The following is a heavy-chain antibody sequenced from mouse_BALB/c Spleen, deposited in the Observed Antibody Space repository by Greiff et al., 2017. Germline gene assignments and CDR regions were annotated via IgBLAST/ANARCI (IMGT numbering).Heavy chain of an antibody. J-gene: IGHJ2*01. V-gene: IGHV5-12-2*01. Sequence: EVQGVESGGGLCHLEGPRKPPGAPLGFTLGSNPISWVGQTPEKRLEWVAYISNGGGSTYYPDTVKGRFTISRDNAKNTLYLQMSSLKSEDTAMYYCARLGGMIFDYWGQGTTLTVSS. D-gene: IGHD2-4*01. CDR3: ARLGGMIFDY. CDR1: GFTLGSNP. CDR2: ISNGGGST.